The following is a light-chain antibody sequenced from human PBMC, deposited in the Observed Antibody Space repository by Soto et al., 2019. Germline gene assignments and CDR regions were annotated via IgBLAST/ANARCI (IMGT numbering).Light chain of an antibody. J-gene: IGLJ1*01. Sequence: QSVLTQPPSVSGAPGQRVTISCTGSSSNIGAGYDVHWYQQLPGTAPKLLIYGNNNRPSGVPDRFSGSKSGTSASLAITGLQAEDEADYYCQSHDSSLSGFYAFGTGTKVTVL. CDR2: GNN. CDR1: SSNIGAGYD. CDR3: QSHDSSLSGFYA. V-gene: IGLV1-40*01.